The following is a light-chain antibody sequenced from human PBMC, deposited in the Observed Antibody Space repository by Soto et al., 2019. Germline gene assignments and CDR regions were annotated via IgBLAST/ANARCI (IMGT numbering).Light chain of an antibody. CDR1: ISDVGGYNY. CDR2: EVS. V-gene: IGLV2-8*01. J-gene: IGLJ2*01. Sequence: QSALTQPPSASGSPGQSVTISCTGTISDVGGYNYVSWYQQHPGKAPKLMIYEVSKRPSGVPDRFSGSKSGNTASLTVSGIQAEDEADYYCSSYAGSNNLVFGGGTQLTVL. CDR3: SSYAGSNNLV.